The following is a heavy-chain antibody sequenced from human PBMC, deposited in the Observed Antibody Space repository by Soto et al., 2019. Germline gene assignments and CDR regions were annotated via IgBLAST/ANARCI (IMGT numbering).Heavy chain of an antibody. CDR1: GGSISSYY. Sequence: PSETLSLTCTVSGGSISSYYWSWIRQPPGKGLEWIGYIYYSGSTNYNPSLKSRVTISVDTSKNQFSLKLSSVTAADTAVYYCARAHDQDSSSPYFDYWGQGTLVTVSS. CDR2: IYYSGST. CDR3: ARAHDQDSSSPYFDY. J-gene: IGHJ4*02. D-gene: IGHD6-6*01. V-gene: IGHV4-59*08.